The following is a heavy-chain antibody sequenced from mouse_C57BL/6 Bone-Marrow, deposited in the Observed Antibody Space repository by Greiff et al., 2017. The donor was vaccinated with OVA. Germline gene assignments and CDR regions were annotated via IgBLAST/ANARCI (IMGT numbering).Heavy chain of an antibody. J-gene: IGHJ4*01. Sequence: VKLMESGPGLVAPSQSLSITCTVSGFSLTSYGVHWVRQPPGKGLEWLVVIRSDGSTTYNSAIKSRLSISKDNSKSQVFLKMNSLQTDDTAMYYCARHEKVTTHYAMDYWGQGTSVTVSS. D-gene: IGHD2-2*01. CDR1: GFSLTSYG. CDR3: ARHEKVTTHYAMDY. CDR2: IRSDGST. V-gene: IGHV2-6-1*01.